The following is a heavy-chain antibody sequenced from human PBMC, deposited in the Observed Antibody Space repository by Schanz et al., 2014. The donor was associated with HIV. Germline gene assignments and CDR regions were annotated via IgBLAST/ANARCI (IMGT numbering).Heavy chain of an antibody. CDR3: ARDDVLDSLAS. V-gene: IGHV1-69*01. CDR1: GDTFSSFG. J-gene: IGHJ5*02. D-gene: IGHD2-21*01. Sequence: QVQLVQSGAELRKPGSSVKVSCKTSGDTFSSFGINWVRQAPGHALEWMGGIIPIFGAAKNAPKFQGRVTITADESTSTAYMELTGLNPEDTAIYYCARDDVLDSLASWGQGTLVTVSS. CDR2: IIPIFGAA.